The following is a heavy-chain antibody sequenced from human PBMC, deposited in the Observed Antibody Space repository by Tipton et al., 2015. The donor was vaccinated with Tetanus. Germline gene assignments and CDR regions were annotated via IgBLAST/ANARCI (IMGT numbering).Heavy chain of an antibody. J-gene: IGHJ6*02. Sequence: GLVKPSDTLSLSCSVSGDSISSDSFFWGWIRQPPGKGLEWIASMSHNGRTHYNPSLKSRVTISVDTSKNQFSLEVRSVTAEDTAVYYCARGGTSAYYFDTSGFAVLGYGMDVWGQGTTVTVSS. V-gene: IGHV4-39*01. D-gene: IGHD3-22*01. CDR2: MSHNGRT. CDR1: GDSISSDSFF. CDR3: ARGGTSAYYFDTSGFAVLGYGMDV.